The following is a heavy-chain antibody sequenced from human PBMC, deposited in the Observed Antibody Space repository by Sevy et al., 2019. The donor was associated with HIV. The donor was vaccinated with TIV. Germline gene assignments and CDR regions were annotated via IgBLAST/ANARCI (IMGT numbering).Heavy chain of an antibody. CDR3: ARGPEWELTSFLSH. Sequence: GSLRLSCAASGFAFRTYAFHWVRQAPGRGLEWVGLISSNGDNAFYANSVRGRFTISRDNSMNTLYLELNNLTPDDTALYYCARGPEWELTSFLSHWGQGTLVTVSS. D-gene: IGHD3-9*01. CDR1: GFAFRTYA. J-gene: IGHJ4*02. CDR2: ISSNGDNA. V-gene: IGHV3-30-3*01.